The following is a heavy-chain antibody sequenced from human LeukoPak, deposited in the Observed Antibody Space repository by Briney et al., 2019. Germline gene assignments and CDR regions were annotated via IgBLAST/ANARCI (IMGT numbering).Heavy chain of an antibody. Sequence: SQTLSLTCTVSGGSISSGGYYWSWIRQHPGKGLEWIGYIYYSGSTYYNPSLKSRVTISVDTSKNQFSLKLSSVTAADTAVYYCARDVGRYYDILAGGWFDPWGQGTLVTVSS. D-gene: IGHD3-9*01. CDR1: GGSISSGGYY. V-gene: IGHV4-31*03. CDR3: ARDVGRYYDILAGGWFDP. CDR2: IYYSGST. J-gene: IGHJ5*02.